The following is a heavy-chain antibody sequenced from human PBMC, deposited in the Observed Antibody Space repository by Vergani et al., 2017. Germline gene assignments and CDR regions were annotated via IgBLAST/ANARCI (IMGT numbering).Heavy chain of an antibody. J-gene: IGHJ5*02. CDR2: INHSGST. Sequence: QVQLQQWGAGLLKPSETLSLTCAVYGGSFSGYYWSWIRQPPGKGLEWIGEINHSGSTNYNPSLKSRVTISVDTSKNQFSLKLSSVTAADTAVYYCARGLLWSEGWFDPWGQGTLVTVSS. V-gene: IGHV4-34*01. CDR1: GGSFSGYY. CDR3: ARGLLWSEGWFDP. D-gene: IGHD3-3*01.